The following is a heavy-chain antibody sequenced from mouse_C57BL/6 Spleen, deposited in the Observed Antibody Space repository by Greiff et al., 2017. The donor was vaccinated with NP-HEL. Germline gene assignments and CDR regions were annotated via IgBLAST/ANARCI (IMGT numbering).Heavy chain of an antibody. CDR2: INPNNGGT. D-gene: IGHD1-1*01. CDR3: ARCGITTVVATNAMDY. CDR1: GYTFTDYY. J-gene: IGHJ4*01. Sequence: EVQLQQSGPELVKPGASVKISCKASGYTFTDYYMNWVKQSHGKSLEWIGDINPNNGGTSYNQKFKGKATLTVDKSSSTAYMELRSLTSEDSAVYYCARCGITTVVATNAMDYWGQGTSVTVSS. V-gene: IGHV1-26*01.